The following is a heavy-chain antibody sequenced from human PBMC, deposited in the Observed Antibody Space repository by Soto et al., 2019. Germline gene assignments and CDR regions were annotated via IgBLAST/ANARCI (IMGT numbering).Heavy chain of an antibody. D-gene: IGHD6-19*01. CDR2: ISGSGGST. CDR3: AKVNIAVAGTLPFY. Sequence: PGGSLRLSCAASGFTFNSYSMNWVRQAPGKGLEWVSAISGSGGSTYYADSVKGRFTISRDNSKNTLYLQMNSLRAEDTAVYYCAKVNIAVAGTLPFYWGQGTLVTVSS. CDR1: GFTFNSYS. J-gene: IGHJ4*02. V-gene: IGHV3-23*01.